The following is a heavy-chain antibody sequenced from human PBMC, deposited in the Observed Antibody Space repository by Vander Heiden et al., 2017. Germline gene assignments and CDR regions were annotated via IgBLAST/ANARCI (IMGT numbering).Heavy chain of an antibody. D-gene: IGHD5-18*01. Sequence: LEWVSSISSSSSYIYYADSVKGRFTISRDNAKNSLYLQMNSLRAEDTAVYYCARGGYYSPSDIWGQGTMVTVSS. CDR2: ISSSSSYI. V-gene: IGHV3-21*01. J-gene: IGHJ3*02. CDR3: ARGGYYSPSDI.